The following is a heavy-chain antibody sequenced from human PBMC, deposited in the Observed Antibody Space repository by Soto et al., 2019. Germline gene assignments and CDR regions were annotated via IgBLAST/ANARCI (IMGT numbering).Heavy chain of an antibody. CDR3: ARGTYYYDSSGYPTSAFDI. Sequence: SETLSLTCAVSGGSISSSNWWSWVRQPPGKGLEWIGEIYHSGSTNYNPSLKSRVTISVDKSKNQFSLKLSSVTAADTAVYYCARGTYYYDSSGYPTSAFDIWGQGTMVTVS. J-gene: IGHJ3*02. CDR1: GGSISSSNW. V-gene: IGHV4-4*02. D-gene: IGHD3-22*01. CDR2: IYHSGST.